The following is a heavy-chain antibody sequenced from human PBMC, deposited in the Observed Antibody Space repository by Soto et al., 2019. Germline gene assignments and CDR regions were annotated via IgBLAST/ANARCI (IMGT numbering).Heavy chain of an antibody. CDR2: ISYDGSNQ. CDR1: GFTFSRYD. D-gene: IGHD3-9*01. J-gene: IGHJ3*02. CDR3: VRDFDNRRGGDAFDI. V-gene: IGHV3-30*03. Sequence: QVQLVESGGGAVPPGRSLRLSCAASGFTFSRYDIPWVRQAPGKGLEWVALISYDGSNQYFGDSVKGRFTISRDNSKDTVSLRMNSLRVEDTAVYYCVRDFDNRRGGDAFDIWGRGTMVTVSS.